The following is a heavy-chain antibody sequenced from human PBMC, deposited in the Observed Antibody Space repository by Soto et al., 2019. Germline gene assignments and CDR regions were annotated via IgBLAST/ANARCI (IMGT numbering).Heavy chain of an antibody. CDR2: IYYSGST. Sequence: QVQLQESGPGLVKPSETLSLTCTVSGGSVSSGSYYWSWIRQPPGKGLEWIGYIYYSGSTNYNPSLKSRVTISVDTSKNQFSLKLSSVTAADTAVYYCARVPIYPYGDQNSLAYWGQGTLVTVSS. CDR1: GGSVSSGSYY. J-gene: IGHJ4*02. CDR3: ARVPIYPYGDQNSLAY. V-gene: IGHV4-61*01. D-gene: IGHD4-17*01.